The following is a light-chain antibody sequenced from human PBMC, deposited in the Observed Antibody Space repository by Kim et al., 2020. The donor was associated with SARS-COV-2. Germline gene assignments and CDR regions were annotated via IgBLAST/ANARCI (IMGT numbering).Light chain of an antibody. V-gene: IGLV2-14*03. CDR3: SSHTSSNTLV. CDR1: NSDIGAFEY. J-gene: IGLJ2*01. CDR2: DVS. Sequence: GQSISISCTESNSDIGAFEYVSLYQHSPGTAPKLLIYDVSNRPSGVSHRFSGFKSANTASLTISGLQAEDEAAYYCSSHTSSNTLVFGGGTKVTVL.